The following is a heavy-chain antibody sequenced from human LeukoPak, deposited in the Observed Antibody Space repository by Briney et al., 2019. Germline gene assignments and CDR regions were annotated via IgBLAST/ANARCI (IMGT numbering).Heavy chain of an antibody. D-gene: IGHD5-18*01. Sequence: GGSLRLSCAASGFTFSSYWMSWVRQAPGKGLEWVANIKQDGSEKYYVDSVKGRFTISRDNAKNSLYLQMNSLRAEDTAVYYCARSSGGYSLDAFDIWGQGTMVTVYS. V-gene: IGHV3-7*01. J-gene: IGHJ3*02. CDR2: IKQDGSEK. CDR3: ARSSGGYSLDAFDI. CDR1: GFTFSSYW.